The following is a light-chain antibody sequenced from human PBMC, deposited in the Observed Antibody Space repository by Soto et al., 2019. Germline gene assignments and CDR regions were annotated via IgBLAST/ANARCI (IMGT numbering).Light chain of an antibody. Sequence: EVVLTQSPATLSLSPGERATLSCRASQSVSSFLAWYQQKPGQAPRLLIYDTSNRATGIPAGFSGSGAGTDFTLTISSLEPEDFAVYYCQQRNSRPSITFGQGTRLEIK. J-gene: IGKJ5*01. CDR2: DTS. V-gene: IGKV3-11*01. CDR1: QSVSSF. CDR3: QQRNSRPSIT.